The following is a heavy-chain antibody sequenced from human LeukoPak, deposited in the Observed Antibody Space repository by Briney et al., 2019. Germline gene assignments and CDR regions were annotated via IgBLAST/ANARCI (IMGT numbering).Heavy chain of an antibody. V-gene: IGHV3-7*01. D-gene: IGHD6-6*01. CDR2: IKQDGSEK. CDR3: ARVARLDWYFDL. CDR1: GFTFSSYW. J-gene: IGHJ2*01. Sequence: GGSLRLSCAASGFTFSSYWMSWVRQAPGKGLEWVANIKQDGSEKYYVDSVKGRFTISRDNAKNSLYLQMNGLRAEDMAVYYCARVARLDWYFDLWGRGTLVTVSS.